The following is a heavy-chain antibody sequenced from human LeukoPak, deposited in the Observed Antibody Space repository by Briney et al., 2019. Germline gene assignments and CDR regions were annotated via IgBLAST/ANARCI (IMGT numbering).Heavy chain of an antibody. CDR3: AKGAWRLCHCSGVNFNFEN. CDR1: GFTFSASA. D-gene: IGHD2-15*01. Sequence: GGSLRLSCAASGFTFSASALTWVPQAPGKGLEWVSSINGGGSSTYYADSVKSRFTISTDTTNNTLYLQMNSLKDEDTAVYYCAKGAWRLCHCSGVNFNFENWGEGTLVTVSS. J-gene: IGHJ4*02. CDR2: INGGGSST. V-gene: IGHV3-23*01.